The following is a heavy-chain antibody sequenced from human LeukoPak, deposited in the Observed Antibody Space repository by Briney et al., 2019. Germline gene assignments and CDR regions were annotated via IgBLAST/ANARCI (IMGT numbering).Heavy chain of an antibody. D-gene: IGHD6-13*01. CDR1: GFTFSSYG. Sequence: GGSLRLSCAASGFTFSSYGMHRVRQAPGKGLEWVAVIWYDGSNKYYADSVKGRFTISRDNSKNTLYLQMNSLRAEDTAVYYCARVGIAAAGDYWGQGTLVTVSS. CDR2: IWYDGSNK. V-gene: IGHV3-33*01. CDR3: ARVGIAAAGDY. J-gene: IGHJ4*02.